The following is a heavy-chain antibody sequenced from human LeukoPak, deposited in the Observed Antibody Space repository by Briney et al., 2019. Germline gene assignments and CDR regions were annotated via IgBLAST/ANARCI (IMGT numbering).Heavy chain of an antibody. Sequence: GGSLRLSCAASGFTFSSYSMNWVRQTPGKGLEWVSYISSSSSTIYYADSVKGRFTISRDNAKNSLYLQMNSLRAEDTAVYYCAREQLRTAFDIWGQGTMVTVSS. J-gene: IGHJ3*02. CDR1: GFTFSSYS. V-gene: IGHV3-48*01. D-gene: IGHD6-6*01. CDR3: AREQLRTAFDI. CDR2: ISSSSSTI.